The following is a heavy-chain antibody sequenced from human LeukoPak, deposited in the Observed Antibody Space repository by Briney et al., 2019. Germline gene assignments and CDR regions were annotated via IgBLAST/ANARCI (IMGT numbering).Heavy chain of an antibody. CDR3: ARYLRSSSTYYMDV. V-gene: IGHV4-39*07. Sequence: SETLSLTCTVSGGSISSSSYYWGWIRQPPGKGLEWIGSIYYSGSTYYNPSLKSRVTISVDTSKNQFSLKLSSVTAADTAVYYCARYLRSSSTYYMDVWGKGTTVTVSS. J-gene: IGHJ6*03. CDR2: IYYSGST. CDR1: GGSISSSSYY. D-gene: IGHD6-6*01.